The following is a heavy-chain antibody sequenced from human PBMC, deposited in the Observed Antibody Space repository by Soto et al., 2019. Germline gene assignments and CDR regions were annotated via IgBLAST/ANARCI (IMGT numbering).Heavy chain of an antibody. J-gene: IGHJ4*02. CDR1: GFTFGTFT. CDR3: ARESEDLTSNFDY. V-gene: IGHV3-21*06. CDR2: IGTTSTYI. Sequence: PWGSLRLSCAASGFTFGTFTMSWVRQAPGKGLEWVSSIGTTSTYIYYGDSMKGRFTISRDNAKNSLYLEMNSLRAEDTAVYYCARESEDLTSNFDYWGQGTLVTVSS.